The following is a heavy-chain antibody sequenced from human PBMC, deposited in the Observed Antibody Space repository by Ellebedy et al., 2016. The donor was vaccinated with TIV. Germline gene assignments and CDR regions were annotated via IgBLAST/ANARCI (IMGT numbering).Heavy chain of an antibody. V-gene: IGHV1-69*13. CDR3: ARHSGYHLQGYFDL. Sequence: ASVKVSCKASGFTFTSYYMHWMRQVPGQGLEWMGGIIGMFGTQNYAQKFQGRITITAEEFTSTAYMELSSLSSEDTAVYYCARHSGYHLQGYFDLWGRGTLVTISS. D-gene: IGHD5-12*01. CDR2: IIGMFGTQ. CDR1: GFTFTSYY. J-gene: IGHJ2*01.